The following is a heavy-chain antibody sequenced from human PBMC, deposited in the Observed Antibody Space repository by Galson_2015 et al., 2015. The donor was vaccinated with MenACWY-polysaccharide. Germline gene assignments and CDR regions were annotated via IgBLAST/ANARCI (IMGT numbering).Heavy chain of an antibody. Sequence: SLRLSCAASRFTFSDYGMHWVRQAPGKGLEWAAVISSDGSNKYYADSVKGRFTISRDNSKKTLYLQMSTLRPEDTAVYYCAKALSGIYGLCDSWGQGTLVTVSS. CDR1: RFTFSDYG. D-gene: IGHD1-26*01. V-gene: IGHV3-30*18. CDR2: ISSDGSNK. CDR3: AKALSGIYGLCDS. J-gene: IGHJ5*01.